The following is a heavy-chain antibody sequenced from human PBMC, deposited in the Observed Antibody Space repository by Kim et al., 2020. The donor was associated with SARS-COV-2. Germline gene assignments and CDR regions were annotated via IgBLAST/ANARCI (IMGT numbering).Heavy chain of an antibody. Sequence: TNSSPSFQGHVTISADKSISTAYLQWSSLKASDTAMYYCARLSSGGGFDPWGQGTLVTVSS. CDR2: T. CDR3: ARLSSGGGFDP. D-gene: IGHD2-15*01. J-gene: IGHJ5*02. V-gene: IGHV5-10-1*01.